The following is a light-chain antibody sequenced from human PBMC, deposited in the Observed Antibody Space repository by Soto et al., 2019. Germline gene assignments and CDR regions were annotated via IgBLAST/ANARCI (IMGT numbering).Light chain of an antibody. Sequence: EIVMTQSPGTLSVSPGERATLSCRASQSVGSNLAWYQQKPGQAPRLLIYDASKRATGIPARFSGSGSGTEFTLTISGLQSEDSALYYCQQYGSSPTFGQGTRVEIK. CDR3: QQYGSSPT. V-gene: IGKV3-15*01. CDR1: QSVGSN. CDR2: DAS. J-gene: IGKJ1*01.